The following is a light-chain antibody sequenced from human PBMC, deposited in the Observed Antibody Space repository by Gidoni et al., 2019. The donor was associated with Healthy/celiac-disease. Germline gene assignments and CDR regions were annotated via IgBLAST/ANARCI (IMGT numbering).Light chain of an antibody. V-gene: IGKV3-15*01. CDR2: GAS. J-gene: IGKJ4*01. CDR1: QSVSSN. CDR3: QQYNNWPPLT. Sequence: VMTQSPATLSVSPGDRATRSARASQSVSSNLAWYHQKPGQAPRLLIYGASTRATGIPARFSGSGSGTEFTLTISSRQSEDFAVYYCQQYNNWPPLTFGGGTKVEIK.